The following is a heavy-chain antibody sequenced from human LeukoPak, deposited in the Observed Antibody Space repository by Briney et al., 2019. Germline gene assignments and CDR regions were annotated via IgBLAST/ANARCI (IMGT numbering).Heavy chain of an antibody. CDR1: NDSISSGDYY. J-gene: IGHJ4*02. D-gene: IGHD6-6*01. CDR2: IFHRGGT. Sequence: SETLSLTCTVSNDSISSGDYYWNWIRQPPGKGLEWIGYIFHRGGTSYNPSLKSRILFSVDTSQNQFSLKLNSVTAADTAVYYCARLDRLNHEAARPGGDLFDYWGQGTLVTVSS. V-gene: IGHV4-30-4*01. CDR3: ARLDRLNHEAARPGGDLFDY.